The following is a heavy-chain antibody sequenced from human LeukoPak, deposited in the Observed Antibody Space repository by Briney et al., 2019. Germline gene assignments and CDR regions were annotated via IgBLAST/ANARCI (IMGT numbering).Heavy chain of an antibody. CDR1: GYTFTGYY. V-gene: IGHV1-2*02. D-gene: IGHD6-13*01. CDR3: ARGPRQQLPTRRGYYYGMDV. Sequence: GASVKVSCKASGYTFTGYYMHWVRQAPGQGLEWMGWINPNSGGTNYAQKIQGRVTMTRDTSISTAYMELSRLRSDDTAVYYCARGPRQQLPTRRGYYYGMDVWGQGTTVTVSS. CDR2: INPNSGGT. J-gene: IGHJ6*02.